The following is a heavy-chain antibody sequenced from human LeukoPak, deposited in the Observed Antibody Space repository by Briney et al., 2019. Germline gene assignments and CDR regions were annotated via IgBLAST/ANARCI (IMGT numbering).Heavy chain of an antibody. Sequence: MPGGSLRLSCAASGFTFSSYSMNWVRQAPGKGLEWVSSISSSSSYIYYADSVKGRFTISRDNAKNSLYLQMNSLRAEDTAVYYCAREEDIVVVPAASDYWGQGNPGHRLL. D-gene: IGHD2-2*01. CDR3: AREEDIVVVPAASDY. CDR1: GFTFSSYS. CDR2: ISSSSSYI. V-gene: IGHV3-21*01. J-gene: IGHJ4*02.